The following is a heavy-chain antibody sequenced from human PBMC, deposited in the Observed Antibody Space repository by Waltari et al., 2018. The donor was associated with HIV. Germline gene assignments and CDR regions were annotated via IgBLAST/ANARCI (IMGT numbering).Heavy chain of an antibody. CDR1: GFSFSYYS. J-gene: IGHJ4*02. Sequence: DVQLVESGGGLVKPGGSLRLACAGSGFSFSYYSMNWVRQAPGKGLEWVSSISRDSRYIYYADSVKGRFTISRDNARNSLFLQINSLRADDTAVYYCVRGGEGTYGDYWGQGTLVTVSS. D-gene: IGHD3-16*01. V-gene: IGHV3-21*01. CDR3: VRGGEGTYGDY. CDR2: ISRDSRYI.